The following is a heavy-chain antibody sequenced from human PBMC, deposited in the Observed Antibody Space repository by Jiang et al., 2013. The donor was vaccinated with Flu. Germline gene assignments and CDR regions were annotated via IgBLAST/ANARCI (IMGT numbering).Heavy chain of an antibody. V-gene: IGHV3-30*18. CDR1: GFTFSSYG. Sequence: RLSCAASGFTFSSYGMHWVRQAPGKGLEWVAVISYDGSNKYYADSVKGRFTISRDNSKNTLYLQMNSLRAEDTAVYYCAKDRSDAFDIWGQGTMVTVSS. CDR2: ISYDGSNK. CDR3: AKDRSDAFDI. J-gene: IGHJ3*02.